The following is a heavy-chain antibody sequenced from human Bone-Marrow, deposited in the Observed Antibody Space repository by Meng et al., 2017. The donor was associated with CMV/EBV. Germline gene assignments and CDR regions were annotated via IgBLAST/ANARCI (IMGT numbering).Heavy chain of an antibody. D-gene: IGHD3-10*01. Sequence: GGSLRLSCAASGFTFSRYGMHWVRQTPGKGLEWVAVMSYDGKNRYHADSVKGRFTISRDNSKNTLYLQMNSLRAEDTAVYYCARVLGAATATWYWGQGTLVAVAS. V-gene: IGHV3-30*03. J-gene: IGHJ4*02. CDR3: ARVLGAATATWY. CDR2: MSYDGKNR. CDR1: GFTFSRYG.